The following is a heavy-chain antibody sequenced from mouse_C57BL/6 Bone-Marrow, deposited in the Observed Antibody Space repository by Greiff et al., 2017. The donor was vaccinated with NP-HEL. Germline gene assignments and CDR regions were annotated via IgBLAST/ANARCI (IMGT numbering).Heavy chain of an antibody. CDR2: IRNKANGYTT. CDR3: ARYSGRSYDFDY. Sequence: EVQLVESGGGLVQPGGSLSLSCAASGFTFTDYYMSWVRQPPGKALEWLGFIRNKANGYTTEYSAPVKGRFTISRENSQSILYLQMNALRAEDSATYYCARYSGRSYDFDYWGQGTTLTVSS. D-gene: IGHD1-1*01. CDR1: GFTFTDYY. J-gene: IGHJ2*01. V-gene: IGHV7-3*01.